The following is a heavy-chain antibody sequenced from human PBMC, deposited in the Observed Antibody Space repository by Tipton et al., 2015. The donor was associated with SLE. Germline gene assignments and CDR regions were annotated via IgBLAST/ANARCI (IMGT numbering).Heavy chain of an antibody. D-gene: IGHD2-2*01. CDR3: ARNSRYTSLQ. J-gene: IGHJ4*02. CDR2: IYYSGST. CDR1: GGSISTYY. V-gene: IGHV4-59*12. Sequence: TLSLTCTVSGGSISTYYWSWVRQHPQKGLEWIGYIYYSGSTNYNPSLKSRVTMSVDTSRNQFSLKLSFVTAADTAVYYCARNSRYTSLQWGQGNLVTVSS.